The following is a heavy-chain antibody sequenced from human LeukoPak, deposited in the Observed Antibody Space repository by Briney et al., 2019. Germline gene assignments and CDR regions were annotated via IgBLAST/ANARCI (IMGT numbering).Heavy chain of an antibody. CDR2: ISGSGGST. CDR3: AKGAYYYDSSGYIDY. Sequence: GGSLRLSCAASGFTFSSYWMHWVRQAPGKGLEWVSAISGSGGSTYYADSVKGRFTISRDNSKNTLYLQMNSLRAEDTAVYYCAKGAYYYDSSGYIDYWGQGTLVTVSS. D-gene: IGHD3-22*01. CDR1: GFTFSSYW. J-gene: IGHJ4*02. V-gene: IGHV3-23*01.